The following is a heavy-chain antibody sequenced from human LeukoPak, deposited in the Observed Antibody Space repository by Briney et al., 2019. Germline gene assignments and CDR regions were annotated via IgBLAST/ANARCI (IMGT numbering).Heavy chain of an antibody. Sequence: GESLKISCKGSEYSFTSYWIGWVRQMPGKGLEWMGIIYPGDSDTRYSPSFQGQATISADKSISTAYLQWSSPKASDTAIYYCAREGMVRGVIQYYFDYWGQGTLVTVSS. J-gene: IGHJ4*02. CDR2: IYPGDSDT. CDR1: EYSFTSYW. CDR3: AREGMVRGVIQYYFDY. V-gene: IGHV5-51*01. D-gene: IGHD3-10*01.